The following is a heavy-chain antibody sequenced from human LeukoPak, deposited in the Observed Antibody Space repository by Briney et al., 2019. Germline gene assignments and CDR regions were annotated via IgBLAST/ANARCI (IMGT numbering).Heavy chain of an antibody. J-gene: IGHJ5*02. CDR1: GGSVSSGSYY. D-gene: IGHD3-3*01. CDR3: ARRLKFYDFWSAPGWFDP. CDR2: VYYSGTT. Sequence: SETLSLTCNVSGGSVSSGSYYWSWLRQPPGKGLEGVGSVYYSGTTYYKSSLKSRLTLSVDTSNNQFSLKLRSVNATDTAVYYCARRLKFYDFWSAPGWFDPWGQGTLVTVSS. V-gene: IGHV4-39*01.